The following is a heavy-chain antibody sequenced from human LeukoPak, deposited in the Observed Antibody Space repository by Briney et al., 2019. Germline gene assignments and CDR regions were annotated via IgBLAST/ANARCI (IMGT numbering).Heavy chain of an antibody. D-gene: IGHD6-13*01. CDR1: GGSISSSSYY. Sequence: PSETLSPTCTVSGGSISSSSYYWGWIRQPPGKGLEWIGSIYYSGSTYYNPSLKSRVTISVDTSKNQFSLKLSSVTAADTAVYYCARHAAGPPRYYYYYYMDVWGKGTTVTVSS. V-gene: IGHV4-39*01. CDR2: IYYSGST. CDR3: ARHAAGPPRYYYYYYMDV. J-gene: IGHJ6*03.